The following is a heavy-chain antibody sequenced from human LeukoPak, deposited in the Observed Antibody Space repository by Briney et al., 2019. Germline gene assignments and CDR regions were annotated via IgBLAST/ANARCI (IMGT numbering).Heavy chain of an antibody. V-gene: IGHV4-4*07. CDR2: IYTSGST. Sequence: SETLSLTCTVSGGSISSHYWSWIRQPAGKGLEWIGRIYTSGSTNYNPSLKSRVTMSVDTSKNQFSLKLSSVTAADTAVYYCARDLRSTSGYNWFDPWGQGTLVTVSS. D-gene: IGHD2-2*01. J-gene: IGHJ5*02. CDR1: GGSISSHY. CDR3: ARDLRSTSGYNWFDP.